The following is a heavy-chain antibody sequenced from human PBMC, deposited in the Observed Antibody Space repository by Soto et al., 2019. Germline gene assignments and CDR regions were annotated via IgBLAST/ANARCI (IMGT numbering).Heavy chain of an antibody. CDR3: AMSDPGYAYGLNV. Sequence: EAQLVESGGGLIQPGGSLRLSCAAAGFTVSDNYITWVRQAPGRGLEWVSLLYSGGGIYYADSVKGRLTISRETSKKTLYLQMNSLRTEDTAVYYCAMSDPGYAYGLNVWGQGTTVTVSS. CDR1: GFTVSDNY. CDR2: LYSGGGI. J-gene: IGHJ6*02. D-gene: IGHD5-18*01. V-gene: IGHV3-53*01.